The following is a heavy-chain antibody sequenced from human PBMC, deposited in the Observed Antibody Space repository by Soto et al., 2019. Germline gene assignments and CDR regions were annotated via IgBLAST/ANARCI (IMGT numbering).Heavy chain of an antibody. D-gene: IGHD6-6*01. CDR3: ARGRSSIAALIYYYYGMDV. CDR1: GGTFSSYT. V-gene: IGHV1-69*02. J-gene: IGHJ6*02. Sequence: ASVKVSCKASGGTFSSYTISWVRQAPGQGLEWMGRIIPILGIANYAQKFQGRVTITADKSTSTAYMELSSLRSEDTAVYYCARGRSSIAALIYYYYGMDVWGQGTTVTVSS. CDR2: IIPILGIA.